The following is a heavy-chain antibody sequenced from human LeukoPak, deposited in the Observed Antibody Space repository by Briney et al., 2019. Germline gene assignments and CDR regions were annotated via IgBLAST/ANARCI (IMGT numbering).Heavy chain of an antibody. CDR3: AHRPRVGGSLYFDY. J-gene: IGHJ4*02. V-gene: IGHV2-5*02. CDR1: GFSLSTSGVG. CDR2: IYWDDDK. D-gene: IGHD1-26*01. Sequence: SGPTLVKPTQTLTLTCTFSGFSLSTSGVGVGWIRQPPGKALEWLALIYWDDDKRYSPSLKSRLTITKDTSKNQVVLTMTDMDPVDTATYYCAHRPRVGGSLYFDYWGQGALVTVSS.